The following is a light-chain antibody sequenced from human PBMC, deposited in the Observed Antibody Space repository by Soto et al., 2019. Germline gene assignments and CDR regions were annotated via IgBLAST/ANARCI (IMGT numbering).Light chain of an antibody. Sequence: DIQMTQSPSTLSASVGDRVTITCRASQSISNWLAWYQQKPGKAPKLLIYKASSLESGVPSRYSGSGSGTEFTLTISCLQPYDLSPYYFQKYDSYPRTFGQGPHVEI. CDR3: QKYDSYPRT. J-gene: IGKJ1*01. CDR2: KAS. V-gene: IGKV1-5*03. CDR1: QSISNW.